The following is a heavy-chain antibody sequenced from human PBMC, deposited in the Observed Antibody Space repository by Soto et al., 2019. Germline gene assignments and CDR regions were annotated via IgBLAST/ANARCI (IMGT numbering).Heavy chain of an antibody. CDR3: AKDPASYTSRSSYYFDY. V-gene: IGHV3-23*01. J-gene: IGHJ4*02. CDR2: INDSGGGT. Sequence: GGSLRLSCAASGFTFSSSAMTWVRQAPGKGLEWVSTINDSGGGTFYADSVKGRFTISRDNSENTLYLQMNSLRAEDTAVYYCAKDPASYTSRSSYYFDYWGQGTLVTSPQ. CDR1: GFTFSSSA. D-gene: IGHD3-10*01.